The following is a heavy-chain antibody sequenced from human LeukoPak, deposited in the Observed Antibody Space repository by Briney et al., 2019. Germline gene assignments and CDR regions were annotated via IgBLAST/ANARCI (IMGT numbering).Heavy chain of an antibody. Sequence: GSLRLSCAASGFAFSSCNMKWVRQAPGKGLEWVSFIITTSTYIYYADSVKGRFTVSRDNSKNLLYLQMDSLRVEDTAVYYCARAGTCSSTSCDGGIEYWGQGTLVTVSS. J-gene: IGHJ4*02. CDR3: ARAGTCSSTSCDGGIEY. V-gene: IGHV3-21*06. CDR1: GFAFSSCN. CDR2: IITTSTYI. D-gene: IGHD2-2*01.